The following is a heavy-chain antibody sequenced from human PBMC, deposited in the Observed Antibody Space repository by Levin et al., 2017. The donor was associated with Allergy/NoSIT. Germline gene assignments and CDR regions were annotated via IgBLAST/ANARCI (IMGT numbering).Heavy chain of an antibody. V-gene: IGHV4-34*01. CDR2: INDSGST. D-gene: IGHD2-15*01. CDR1: GGSFSGYY. Sequence: MASETLSLTCSVFGGSFSGYYWTWIRQPPGKGLEWIGEINDSGSTKYNPSLKSRVTISVDTSNKEFSLRLTSVTAADTAVYYCTRGGSCSGGSCYGGRYYYGMDVWGQGTTVTVSS. CDR3: TRGGSCSGGSCYGGRYYYGMDV. J-gene: IGHJ6*02.